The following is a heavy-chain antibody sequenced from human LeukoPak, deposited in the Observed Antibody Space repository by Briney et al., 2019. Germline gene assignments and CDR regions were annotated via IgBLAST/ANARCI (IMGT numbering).Heavy chain of an antibody. V-gene: IGHV4-30-4*01. CDR3: ARTPSGGIWDFDS. CDR2: IYNSGST. CDR1: GGSISSDDYY. D-gene: IGHD2-15*01. J-gene: IGHJ4*02. Sequence: PSETLSLTCTVSGGSISSDDYYWSWIRQPPGEGLEWIGYIYNSGSTYYNPSLKSRVTISVATSKNQFSLRLSSVTAADTAVYYCARTPSGGIWDFDSWGQGTLVTVSS.